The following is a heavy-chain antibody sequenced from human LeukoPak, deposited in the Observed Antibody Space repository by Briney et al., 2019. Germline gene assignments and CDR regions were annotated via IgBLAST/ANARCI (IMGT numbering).Heavy chain of an antibody. J-gene: IGHJ4*02. Sequence: PSETLSLTCPVSGGPMNSYYWGWLRQPPGEGPEWIGYTTYSGGTNYNPSLKSRVTISVDTSKNHFSLKLSSVTAADTAVYYCARGAGWWSHWGQGTLVTVSS. CDR1: GGPMNSYY. CDR2: TTYSGGT. V-gene: IGHV4-59*01. D-gene: IGHD6-19*01. CDR3: ARGAGWWSH.